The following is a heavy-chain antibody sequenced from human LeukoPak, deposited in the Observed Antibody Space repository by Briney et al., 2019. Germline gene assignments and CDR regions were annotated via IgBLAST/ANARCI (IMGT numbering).Heavy chain of an antibody. V-gene: IGHV3-7*01. CDR3: ARTTTFAPHFDY. CDR2: IKQDGSEK. CDR1: GVTLSNYW. D-gene: IGHD1-1*01. Sequence: PGGSLRLSCVASGVTLSNYWMTWVRQAPGKGLEWVANIKQDGSEKYYVSSVKGRFTISRDNSKNTLYLQMNSLRAEDTAVYYCARTTTFAPHFDYWGQGTLVTVSS. J-gene: IGHJ4*02.